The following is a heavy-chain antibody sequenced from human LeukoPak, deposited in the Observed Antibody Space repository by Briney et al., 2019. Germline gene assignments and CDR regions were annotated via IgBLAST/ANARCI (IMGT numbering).Heavy chain of an antibody. CDR3: AGYQLLYEFDY. J-gene: IGHJ4*02. V-gene: IGHV3-23*01. CDR1: GFTFSSYA. Sequence: GGSLRLSCAASGFTFSSYAMSWVRQAPGKGLEWVSAISGSGDSTYYADSVKGRFTISRDNSKNTLYLQMNSLRAEDTAVYYCAGYQLLYEFDYWGQGTLVTVSS. CDR2: ISGSGDST. D-gene: IGHD2-2*02.